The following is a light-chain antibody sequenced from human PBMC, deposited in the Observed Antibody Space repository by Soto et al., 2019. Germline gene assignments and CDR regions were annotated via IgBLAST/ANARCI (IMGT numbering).Light chain of an antibody. CDR2: DVN. J-gene: IGLJ2*01. CDR3: ASYGGTVV. V-gene: IGLV2-11*01. CDR1: SSDVGGYKY. Sequence: QSVLTQPRSVSGSPGQSVTISCTGTSSDVGGYKYVSWYQQHPGKAPKLMIYDVNKRPSGVPDRFSGSRSGNTASLTLSGLQAEDEADYYCASYGGTVVFGGGTKLTVL.